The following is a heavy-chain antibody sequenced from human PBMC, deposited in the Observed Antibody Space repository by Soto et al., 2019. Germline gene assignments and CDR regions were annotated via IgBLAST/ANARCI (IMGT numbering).Heavy chain of an antibody. D-gene: IGHD4-17*01. CDR2: IYHSGST. CDR3: ARGMTTVTTLDY. V-gene: IGHV4-30-2*01. Sequence: QLQLQESGSGLVKPSQTLSLTCAVSGGSISSGGYSWSWIRQPPGKGLEWIGYIYHSGSTYYNPSLKSRGXIXLDXSKKQFSLKLSSVTAAETAVYYCARGMTTVTTLDYWGQGTLVTVSS. J-gene: IGHJ4*02. CDR1: GGSISSGGYS.